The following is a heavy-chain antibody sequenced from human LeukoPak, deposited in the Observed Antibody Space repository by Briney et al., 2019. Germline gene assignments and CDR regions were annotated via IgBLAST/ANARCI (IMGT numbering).Heavy chain of an antibody. J-gene: IGHJ3*02. Sequence: SETLSLTCTVSGGSISSYYWSWIRQPAGKGLEWIGRIYTSGSTNYNPSLKSRVTMSVDTSKNQFSLKLSSVTAADTAVYYCAREDTLEWLWDAFDIWGQGTMATVSS. CDR3: AREDTLEWLWDAFDI. D-gene: IGHD3-3*01. CDR2: IYTSGST. V-gene: IGHV4-4*07. CDR1: GGSISSYY.